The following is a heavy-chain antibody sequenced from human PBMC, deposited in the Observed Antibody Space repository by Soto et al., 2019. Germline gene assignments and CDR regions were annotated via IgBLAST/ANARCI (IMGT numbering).Heavy chain of an antibody. CDR3: ARPYLGYCSSTSCPTYYFDY. J-gene: IGHJ4*02. CDR1: GFTFSSYS. Sequence: GGSLRLSCAASGFTFSSYSMNWVRQAPGKGLEWVSYISSSSSTIYYADSVKGRFTISRDNAKNSLYLQMNSLRAEDTAVYYWARPYLGYCSSTSCPTYYFDYWGQGTLVTVSS. CDR2: ISSSSSTI. V-gene: IGHV3-48*01. D-gene: IGHD2-2*03.